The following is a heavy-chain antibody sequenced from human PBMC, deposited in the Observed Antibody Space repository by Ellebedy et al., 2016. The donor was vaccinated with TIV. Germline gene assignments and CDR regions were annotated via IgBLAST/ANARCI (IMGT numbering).Heavy chain of an antibody. Sequence: PGGSLRLSCAASGFTFDDYAMHWVRQAPGKGLEWVSGISWNSGSIGYADSVKGRFTISRDNSKNTLLLQMNSLRAEDTAIYYCARDFHLTGGSFLYVDYWGQGTLVTVSS. J-gene: IGHJ4*02. CDR3: ARDFHLTGGSFLYVDY. D-gene: IGHD2-2*02. CDR2: ISWNSGSI. V-gene: IGHV3-9*01. CDR1: GFTFDDYA.